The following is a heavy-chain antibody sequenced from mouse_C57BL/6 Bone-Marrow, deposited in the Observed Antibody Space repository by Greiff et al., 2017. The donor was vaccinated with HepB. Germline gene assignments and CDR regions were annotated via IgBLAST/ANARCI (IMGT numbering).Heavy chain of an antibody. CDR3: ARHDYGGYFDV. V-gene: IGHV5-6*01. Sequence: EVQRVESGGDLVKPGGSLKLSCAASGFTFSSYGMSWVRQTPDKRLEWVATISSGGSYTYYPDSVKGRFTISRDNAKNPLYLQMSSLKSEDTAMYYCARHDYGGYFDVWGTGTTVTVSS. J-gene: IGHJ1*03. CDR2: ISSGGSYT. CDR1: GFTFSSYG. D-gene: IGHD1-1*01.